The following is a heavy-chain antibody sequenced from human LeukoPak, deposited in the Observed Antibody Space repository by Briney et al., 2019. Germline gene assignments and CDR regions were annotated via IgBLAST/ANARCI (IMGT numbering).Heavy chain of an antibody. J-gene: IGHJ4*02. CDR2: IKQDGSEK. CDR3: ARVGSDPFDY. Sequence: GGSLRLSCAASGFTFSSYWMSWVRQAPGKGLGWVANIKQDGSEKYYVESVKGRFTISRHNAKNSLYLQMNSLRAEDTAVYYCARVGSDPFDYWGQGTLVTVSS. V-gene: IGHV3-7*01. D-gene: IGHD6-25*01. CDR1: GFTFSSYW.